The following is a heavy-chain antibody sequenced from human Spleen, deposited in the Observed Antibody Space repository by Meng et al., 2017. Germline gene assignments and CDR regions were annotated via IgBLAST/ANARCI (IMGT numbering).Heavy chain of an antibody. D-gene: IGHD6-13*01. Sequence: QVRQQQGGAGLLKPSATLSLPCAVYGGSFSGYYWSWIRQPPGKGLEWIGEINHSGSTNYNPSLKSRVTISVDTSKNQFSLKLSSVTAADTAVYYCARRRGHSSSWPFDYWGQGTLVTVSS. CDR3: ARRRGHSSSWPFDY. J-gene: IGHJ4*02. V-gene: IGHV4-34*01. CDR1: GGSFSGYY. CDR2: INHSGST.